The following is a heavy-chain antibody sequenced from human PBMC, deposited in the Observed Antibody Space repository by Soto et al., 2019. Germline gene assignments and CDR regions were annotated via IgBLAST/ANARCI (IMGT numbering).Heavy chain of an antibody. Sequence: SETLSLTCAVYGDSFSGYYWSWIRQPPGKGLEWIGEINHRGSTNYNPSLKSRVTISLDTSKNQFSLKLSSVTAADTAVYYCARKKPNIAALGRRVGAFDIWGQGTMVT. CDR3: ARKKPNIAALGRRVGAFDI. D-gene: IGHD6-13*01. J-gene: IGHJ3*02. V-gene: IGHV4-34*01. CDR1: GDSFSGYY. CDR2: INHRGST.